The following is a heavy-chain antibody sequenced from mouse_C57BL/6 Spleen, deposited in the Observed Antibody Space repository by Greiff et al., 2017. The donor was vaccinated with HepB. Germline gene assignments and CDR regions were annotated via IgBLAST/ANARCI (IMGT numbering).Heavy chain of an antibody. D-gene: IGHD1-1*01. Sequence: VKLMESGPELVKPGASVKISCKASGYAFSSSWMNWVKQRPGKGLEWIGRIYPGDGDTNYNGKFKGKATLTADKSSSTAYMQLSSLTSEDSAVYFCARSPYYYGSGNYFDYWGQGTTLTVSS. CDR2: IYPGDGDT. CDR1: GYAFSSSW. J-gene: IGHJ2*01. CDR3: ARSPYYYGSGNYFDY. V-gene: IGHV1-82*01.